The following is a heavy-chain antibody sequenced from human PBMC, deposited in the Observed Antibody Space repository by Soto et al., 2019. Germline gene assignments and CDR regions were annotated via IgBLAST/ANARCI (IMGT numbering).Heavy chain of an antibody. Sequence: EVQLVESGGGLVQPGGSLRLSCAASGFTFSSYWMHWVRQAPGKGLVWVSRINSDRSSTSYADSVKGRFTISRDNAKNTLYLQMNSLRAEDTAVYYCARDPASYCSGGSCRDAFDIWGQGTMVTVSS. CDR2: INSDRSST. D-gene: IGHD2-15*01. CDR1: GFTFSSYW. CDR3: ARDPASYCSGGSCRDAFDI. V-gene: IGHV3-74*01. J-gene: IGHJ3*02.